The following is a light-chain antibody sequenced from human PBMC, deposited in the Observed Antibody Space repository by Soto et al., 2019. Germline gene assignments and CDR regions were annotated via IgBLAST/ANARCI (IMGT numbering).Light chain of an antibody. CDR2: GAS. J-gene: IGKJ2*01. CDR1: QSVSSN. CDR3: QQFPYT. V-gene: IGKV3-15*01. Sequence: EIVMTQSPATLSLSPGERATLSCRASQSVSSNLAWYQQKPGQAPRLLIYGASTRATGIPARFSGSGSGTEFTLTISSLQSEDFAVYDCQQFPYTFGQGTKLEI.